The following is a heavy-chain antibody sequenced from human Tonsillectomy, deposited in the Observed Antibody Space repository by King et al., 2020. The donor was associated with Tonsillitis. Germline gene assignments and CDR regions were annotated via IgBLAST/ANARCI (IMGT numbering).Heavy chain of an antibody. J-gene: IGHJ3*02. CDR1: GFTFSSYW. Sequence: VQLVESGGGLVQPGGSLRLSCAASGFTFSSYWMHWVRQAPGKGLVWVSRINSDGSSTSYADSVKGRFTISRDNAKNTLYLQMNSLRAEDTAVYYCARSDYGKDAFDIWGQGTMVTVSS. V-gene: IGHV3-74*01. CDR3: ARSDYGKDAFDI. D-gene: IGHD4-17*01. CDR2: INSDGSST.